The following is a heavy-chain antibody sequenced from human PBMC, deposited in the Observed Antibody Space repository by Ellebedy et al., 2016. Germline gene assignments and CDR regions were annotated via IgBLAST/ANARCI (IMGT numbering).Heavy chain of an antibody. CDR1: GGSFSGYY. Sequence: SETLSLTCAVYGGSFSGYYWSWTRQPPGKGLEWIGEINHSGSTNYNPSLKSRVTISVDTSKNQFSLKLSSVTAADTAVYYCARAGYCSGGSCDSRNYYYYYGMNVWGQGTTVTVSS. CDR2: INHSGST. J-gene: IGHJ6*02. D-gene: IGHD2-15*01. CDR3: ARAGYCSGGSCDSRNYYYYYGMNV. V-gene: IGHV4-34*01.